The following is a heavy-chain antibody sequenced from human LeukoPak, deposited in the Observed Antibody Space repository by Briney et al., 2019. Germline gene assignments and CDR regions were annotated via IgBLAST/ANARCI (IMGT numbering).Heavy chain of an antibody. CDR3: ARDRPIYCSGGSCYRVKNYYYYGMDV. CDR2: IWYDGSNK. D-gene: IGHD2-15*01. Sequence: GGSLRLSCAASGFTFSSYGMHWVRQAPGKGLEWVAVIWYDGSNKYYADSVKGRFTISRDNSKNTLYLQMNSLRAEDTAVYYCARDRPIYCSGGSCYRVKNYYYYGMDVWGQGTTVTVSS. V-gene: IGHV3-33*01. CDR1: GFTFSSYG. J-gene: IGHJ6*02.